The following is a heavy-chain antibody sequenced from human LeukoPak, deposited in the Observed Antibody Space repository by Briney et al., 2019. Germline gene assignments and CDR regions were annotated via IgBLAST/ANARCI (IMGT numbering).Heavy chain of an antibody. CDR1: GGTFSSCA. D-gene: IGHD5-12*01. V-gene: IGHV1-69*05. CDR2: IIPIFGTA. Sequence: ASVKVSRKASGGTFSSCAISWVRQAPGQGLEWMGRIIPIFGTANYAQKFQGRVTITTDESTSTAYMELSSLRSEDTAVYYCARGVGGIVATIKRYGEPYYFDYWGQGTLVTVSS. CDR3: ARGVGGIVATIKRYGEPYYFDY. J-gene: IGHJ4*02.